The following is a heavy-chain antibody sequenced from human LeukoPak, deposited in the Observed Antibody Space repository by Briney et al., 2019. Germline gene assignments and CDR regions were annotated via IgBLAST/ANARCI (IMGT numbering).Heavy chain of an antibody. CDR3: AKDLEVGDSSGYYYYYYGMDV. V-gene: IGHV3-7*01. Sequence: GSLRLSCAASGFIFNSYWMNWLRQAPGKGLEWVANVDQDGSGKYYVGSVKGRFTISRDNTKNSLYLQMNSLRAEDTAVYYCAKDLEVGDSSGYYYYYYGMDVWGQGTTVTVSS. J-gene: IGHJ6*02. D-gene: IGHD3-22*01. CDR2: VDQDGSGK. CDR1: GFIFNSYW.